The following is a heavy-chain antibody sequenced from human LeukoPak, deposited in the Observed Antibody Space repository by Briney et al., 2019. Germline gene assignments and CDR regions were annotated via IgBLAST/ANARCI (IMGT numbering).Heavy chain of an antibody. V-gene: IGHV3-30*03. Sequence: PGGSLRLSCAASGFTFSSYGMHWVRQAPGKGLEWVALISYDGSNKYYAGSVKGRFTISRDNSKNTLYLQMNSLRAEDTAVYYCARDLGGIAAAGDYWGQGTLVTVSS. CDR1: GFTFSSYG. CDR3: ARDLGGIAAAGDY. CDR2: ISYDGSNK. D-gene: IGHD6-13*01. J-gene: IGHJ4*02.